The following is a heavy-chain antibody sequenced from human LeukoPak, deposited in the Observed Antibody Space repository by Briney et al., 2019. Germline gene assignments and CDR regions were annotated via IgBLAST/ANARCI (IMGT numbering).Heavy chain of an antibody. CDR3: ARGHYYDFD. CDR1: RFTFRNFW. Sequence: GGSLRLSCAASRFTFRNFWMNWVRQAAGKGLEWVANINQDGSEKYYVDSVKGRFTISRDNAKNSLYLQMNNLRGGDTAVYYCARGHYYDFDWGQGTLVTVSS. CDR2: INQDGSEK. V-gene: IGHV3-7*01. J-gene: IGHJ4*02. D-gene: IGHD3-22*01.